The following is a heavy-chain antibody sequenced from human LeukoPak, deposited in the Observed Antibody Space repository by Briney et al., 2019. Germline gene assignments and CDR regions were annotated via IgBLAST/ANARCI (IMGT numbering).Heavy chain of an antibody. CDR1: GYTXTSYG. J-gene: IGHJ4*02. CDR3: ARGGRYCSTTSCLGEGYYFDY. D-gene: IGHD2-2*01. V-gene: IGHV1-18*01. Sequence: ASVKVSCKASGYTXTSYGISWVRQAPGQGLEWMGWISAYNGNTNYAQKLQGRVTMTTDTSTSTAYMELRSLRSDDTAVYYCARGGRYCSTTSCLGEGYYFDYWGQGTLVTVSS. CDR2: ISAYNGNT.